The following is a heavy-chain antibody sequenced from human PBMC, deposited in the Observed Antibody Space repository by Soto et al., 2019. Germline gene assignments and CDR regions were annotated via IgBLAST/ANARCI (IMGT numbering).Heavy chain of an antibody. J-gene: IGHJ4*02. V-gene: IGHV3-23*01. CDR2: LTPRGTS. Sequence: EVHLLESGGGLVQPGGSLTLCCAASGFTFSDFSMSWVRQTPERGLEWVSTLTPRGTSYYADSVQGRFTVSRDNSKNTLALQMHSLRVVDTALYYCTKRATTVPTPANYFDSWGQGTLVTVSS. D-gene: IGHD1-1*01. CDR1: GFTFSDFS. CDR3: TKRATTVPTPANYFDS.